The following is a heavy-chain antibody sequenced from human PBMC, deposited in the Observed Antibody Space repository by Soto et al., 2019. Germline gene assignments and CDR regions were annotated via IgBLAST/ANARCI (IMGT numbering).Heavy chain of an antibody. CDR1: GGSISSYY. Sequence: SETLSLTCTVSGGSISSYYWSWIRQPPGKGLEWIGYIYYSGSTNYNPSLKSPVTISVDTSKNQFSLKLSSVTAADTAVYYCARVASQGDYYYYYGMDVWGQGTTVTVSS. CDR3: ARVASQGDYYYYYGMDV. J-gene: IGHJ6*02. D-gene: IGHD2-21*02. V-gene: IGHV4-59*01. CDR2: IYYSGST.